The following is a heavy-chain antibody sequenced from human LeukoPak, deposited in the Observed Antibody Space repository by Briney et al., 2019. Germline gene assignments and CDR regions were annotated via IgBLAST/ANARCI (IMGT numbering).Heavy chain of an antibody. CDR1: GFTFTNHA. Sequence: PVGSLRLSCAASGFTFTNHAMQWVRQAPGKGLEYVSAISGNGGSTYYANSVKGRFTISRDNSKNTVYLQMGSLRPEDMAVYYCARAGVVRYVAWLINYYMDVWGKGTTVTVSS. D-gene: IGHD3-9*01. CDR2: ISGNGGST. J-gene: IGHJ6*03. CDR3: ARAGVVRYVAWLINYYMDV. V-gene: IGHV3-64*01.